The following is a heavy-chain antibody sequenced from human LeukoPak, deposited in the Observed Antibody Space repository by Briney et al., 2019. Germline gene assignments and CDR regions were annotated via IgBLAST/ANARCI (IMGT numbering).Heavy chain of an antibody. V-gene: IGHV1-46*01. CDR3: ARVPGYSYGYTVYYYGMDV. D-gene: IGHD5-18*01. CDR1: GYTFTSYY. Sequence: ASVKVSCKASGYTFTSYYMHWVRQAPGQGLEWMGIINPSGGSTSYAQKFQGRVTMTRDTSTSTVYMELSSLRSEDTAVYYCARVPGYSYGYTVYYYGMDVWGQGTTVTVSS. J-gene: IGHJ6*02. CDR2: INPSGGST.